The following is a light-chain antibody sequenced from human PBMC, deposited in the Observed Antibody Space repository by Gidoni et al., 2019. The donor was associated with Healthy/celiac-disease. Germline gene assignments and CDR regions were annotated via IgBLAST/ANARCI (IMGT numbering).Light chain of an antibody. CDR2: RNN. CDR1: SSNIGSNY. V-gene: IGLV1-47*01. J-gene: IGLJ1*01. CDR3: AAWDDSLSGQV. Sequence: QSVLTQPPSASGTPGQRVTIPCSGSSSNIGSNYVYWYPQPPGTAPKLLIYRNNQRPSGVPDRFSGSKSGTSASLAISGLRSEDEADYYCAAWDDSLSGQVFGTGTKVTVL.